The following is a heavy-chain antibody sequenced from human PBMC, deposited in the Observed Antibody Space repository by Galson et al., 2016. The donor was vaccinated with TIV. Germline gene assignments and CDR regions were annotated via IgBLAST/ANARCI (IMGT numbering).Heavy chain of an antibody. D-gene: IGHD3-22*01. CDR2: VYGDDGK. CDR3: AHTVADYSDSSGWVDYFDY. Sequence: PALVKPTQTLTLACTFSGFSLSTSGVAVGWIRQPPGKALGWLALVYGDDGKRYSPSLKSRLTITKDTSKNQVVVTMTNMDPVDTATYYCAHTVADYSDSSGWVDYFDYWGQGTLVTVSS. J-gene: IGHJ4*02. CDR1: GFSLSTSGVA. V-gene: IGHV2-5*02.